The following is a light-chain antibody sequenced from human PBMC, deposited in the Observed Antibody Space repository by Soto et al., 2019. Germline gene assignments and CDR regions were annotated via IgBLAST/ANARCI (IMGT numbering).Light chain of an antibody. V-gene: IGKV3-15*01. J-gene: IGKJ1*01. Sequence: EIVMTQSPATLSVSPGERATLSCRASQSVSSNLAWYQQKPGQAPRLLIYGASTRATGIPARFSGSGSGTVFTLTISSLQSEDFAVYYCQQYNNWSFGQGTKVEIK. CDR2: GAS. CDR3: QQYNNWS. CDR1: QSVSSN.